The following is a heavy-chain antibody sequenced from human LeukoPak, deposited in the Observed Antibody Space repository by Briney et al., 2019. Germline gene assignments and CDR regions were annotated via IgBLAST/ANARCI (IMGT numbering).Heavy chain of an antibody. Sequence: PSETLSLTCAVYGDSFSGYYWSWIRQPPGKGLEWIAEINHRGTTHYNPSLKSRVNISADTSKNQFSLHLDSVTAADTAVYYCARSWTGMYYPFYYFDYWGQGTLVSVSS. D-gene: IGHD3/OR15-3a*01. J-gene: IGHJ4*02. CDR1: GDSFSGYY. CDR2: INHRGTT. V-gene: IGHV4-34*01. CDR3: ARSWTGMYYPFYYFDY.